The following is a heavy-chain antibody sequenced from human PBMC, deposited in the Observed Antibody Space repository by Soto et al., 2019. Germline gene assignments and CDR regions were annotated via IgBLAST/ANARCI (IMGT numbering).Heavy chain of an antibody. D-gene: IGHD2-15*01. J-gene: IGHJ4*02. CDR1: GGSISSSSYY. Sequence: SETLSLTCTVSGGSISSSSYYWGWIRQPPGKGLEWIGSIYYSGSTYYNTSLKSRVTISVDTSKNQFSLKLSSVTAADTAVYCCARHTPAISISDHWGQGTLVTVSS. CDR2: IYYSGST. CDR3: ARHTPAISISDH. V-gene: IGHV4-39*01.